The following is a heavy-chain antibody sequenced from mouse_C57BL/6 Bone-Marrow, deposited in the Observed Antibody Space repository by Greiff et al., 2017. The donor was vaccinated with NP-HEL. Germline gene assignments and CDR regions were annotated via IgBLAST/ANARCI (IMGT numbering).Heavy chain of an antibody. V-gene: IGHV1-81*01. CDR3: ARQGWLLFFDY. J-gene: IGHJ2*01. CDR2: IYPRSGNT. Sequence: QVQLKQSGAELARPGASVKLSCKASGYTFTSYGISWVKQRTGQGLEWIGEIYPRSGNTYYNEKFKGKATLTADKSSSTAYMELRSLTSEDSSVYVGARQGWLLFFDYWGQGTTLTVSS. D-gene: IGHD2-3*01. CDR1: GYTFTSYG.